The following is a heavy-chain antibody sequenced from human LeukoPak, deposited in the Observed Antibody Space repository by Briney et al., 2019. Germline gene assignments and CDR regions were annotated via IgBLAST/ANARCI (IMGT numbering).Heavy chain of an antibody. V-gene: IGHV4-31*03. CDR2: IYYSGST. D-gene: IGHD6-13*01. J-gene: IGHJ4*02. CDR1: GGSISSGGYY. Sequence: SETLSLTCTVSGGSISSGGYYWSWIRQHPGKGLECIGYIYYSGSTYYNPSLKSRVTISLDTSKKQFSLKLSSVTAADTAVYYCARGFGSSWYYFDYWGQGTLATVSS. CDR3: ARGFGSSWYYFDY.